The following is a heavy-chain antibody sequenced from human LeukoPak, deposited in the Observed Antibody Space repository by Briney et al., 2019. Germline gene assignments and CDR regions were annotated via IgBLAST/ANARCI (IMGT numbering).Heavy chain of an antibody. CDR1: GFTFSDHY. CDR2: SRNKANSYIT. CDR3: TRDVMITIFGVVTRPSGMGV. V-gene: IGHV3-72*01. Sequence: GGSLRLSCAASGFTFSDHYMDWVRQAPGKGLEWVGRSRNKANSYITEYAASVKGRFTISRDDSKNSLYLQMNSLKTEDTALYYCTRDVMITIFGVVTRPSGMGVWGQGTTVTVSS. J-gene: IGHJ6*02. D-gene: IGHD3-3*01.